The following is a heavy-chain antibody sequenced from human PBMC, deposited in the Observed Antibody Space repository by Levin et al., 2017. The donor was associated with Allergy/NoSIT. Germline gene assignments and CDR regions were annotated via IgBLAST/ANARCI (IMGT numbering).Heavy chain of an antibody. Sequence: GGSLRLSCAASGFTFSSYAMSWVRQAPGKGLEWVSAISGSGGSTYYADSVKGRFTISRDNSKNTLYLQMNSLRAEDTAVYYCAKGDMATFIHPSGGGPDYWGQGTLVTVSS. CDR2: ISGSGGST. V-gene: IGHV3-23*01. D-gene: IGHD2-15*01. CDR3: AKGDMATFIHPSGGGPDY. J-gene: IGHJ4*02. CDR1: GFTFSSYA.